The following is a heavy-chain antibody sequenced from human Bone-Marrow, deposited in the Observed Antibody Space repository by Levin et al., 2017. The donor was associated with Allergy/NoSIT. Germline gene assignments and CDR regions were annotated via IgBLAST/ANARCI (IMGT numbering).Heavy chain of an antibody. CDR2: ISSDSSDL. J-gene: IGHJ3*01. CDR1: GFTFSDYS. CDR3: VRGIIGDVRVAHKEAFDV. D-gene: IGHD2/OR15-2a*01. V-gene: IGHV3-21*01. Sequence: GESLKISCIVSGFTFSDYSIYWVRQAPGKGLEWISSISSDSSDLYYADSVKGRFTISRDNAKNSLNLQVSSLRAEDTAVYHCVRGIIGDVRVAHKEAFDVWGQGTMVTASS.